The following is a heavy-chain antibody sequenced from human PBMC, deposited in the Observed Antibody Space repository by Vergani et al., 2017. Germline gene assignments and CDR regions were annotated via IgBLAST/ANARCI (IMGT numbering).Heavy chain of an antibody. CDR3: ARVIGXRLLWFGESRVFDY. CDR1: GFTFDDYG. CDR2: INWNGGST. D-gene: IGHD3-10*01. V-gene: IGHV3-20*04. J-gene: IGHJ4*02. Sequence: EVQLVESGGGVVRPGGSLRLSCAASGFTFDDYGMSWVRQAPGKGLEWVSGINWNGGSTGYADSVKGRFTISRDNAKNSLYLQMNSLRAEDTALYYCARVIGXRLLWFGESRVFDYWGQGTLVTVSS.